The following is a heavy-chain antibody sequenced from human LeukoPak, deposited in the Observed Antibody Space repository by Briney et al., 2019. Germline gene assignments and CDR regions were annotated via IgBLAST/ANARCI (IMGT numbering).Heavy chain of an antibody. CDR2: TSANNRNT. J-gene: IGHJ6*03. Sequence: ASVKVSCKASGYTFLSHGFSWVRQAPGQGLEWMGWTSANNRNTNHAQRLQGRVTMTTDTSTNTAYMELRTLRSDDTAVYYCARSQAVVSSSLYYYYMDAWGKGTTIIVSS. CDR1: GYTFLSHG. CDR3: ARSQAVVSSSLYYYYMDA. V-gene: IGHV1-18*01. D-gene: IGHD2-2*01.